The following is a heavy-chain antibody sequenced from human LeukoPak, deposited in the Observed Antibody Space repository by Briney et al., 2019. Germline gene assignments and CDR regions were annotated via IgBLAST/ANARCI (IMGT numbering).Heavy chain of an antibody. V-gene: IGHV4-4*07. Sequence: PSHTLSLTRTLSGGSISSYYRSCIRQPAGQGLEEIGRIYTSGSTNYNTSLKSRVTMSVDTSKNQFSLKLSSVTAADTPVYYCARDHSKITMVRPFDYWGQGTLVTVSS. CDR1: GGSISSYY. J-gene: IGHJ4*02. D-gene: IGHD3-10*01. CDR2: IYTSGST. CDR3: ARDHSKITMVRPFDY.